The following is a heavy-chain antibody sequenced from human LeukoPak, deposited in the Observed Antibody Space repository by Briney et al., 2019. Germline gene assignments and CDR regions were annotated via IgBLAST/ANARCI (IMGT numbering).Heavy chain of an antibody. CDR1: GGSTSSSNYY. CDR3: ARGPYSYWPRRDAFDI. V-gene: IGHV4-39*07. J-gene: IGHJ3*02. CDR2: INHSGST. Sequence: PSETLSLTCTVSGGSTSSSNYYWSWIRQPPGKGLEWIGEINHSGSTNYNPSLKSRVTISVDTSKNQFSLKLSSVTAADTAVYYCARGPYSYWPRRDAFDIWGQGTMVTVSS. D-gene: IGHD5-18*01.